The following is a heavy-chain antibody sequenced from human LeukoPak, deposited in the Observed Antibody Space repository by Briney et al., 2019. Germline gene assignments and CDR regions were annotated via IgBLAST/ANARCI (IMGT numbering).Heavy chain of an antibody. D-gene: IGHD3-10*01. CDR1: GGTFSSYA. V-gene: IGHV1-69*04. CDR2: IIPILGIA. Sequence: ASVKVSCKASGGTFSSYAISWVRQAPGQGLEWMGRIIPILGIANYAQKFQGRVTITADKSTSTAYMELSSLRSEDTAVYYCARAFRITMVRGVIGGFGYWGQGTPVTVSS. CDR3: ARAFRITMVRGVIGGFGY. J-gene: IGHJ4*02.